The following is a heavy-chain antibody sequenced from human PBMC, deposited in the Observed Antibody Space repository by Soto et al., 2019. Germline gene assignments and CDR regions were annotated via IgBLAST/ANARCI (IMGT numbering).Heavy chain of an antibody. Sequence: QVQLVQSGAEVKKPGASVKVSCKASGYTFTDYYMHWVRQAPGQGLEWMGWINPVSGATKYAQKFQGWVTMTRDTSISIVYIDLSMLTSDATALSYFARDPLLYAGIGYYFDYWGQGTLVTVSS. D-gene: IGHD3-22*01. CDR3: ARDPLLYAGIGYYFDY. CDR1: GYTFTDYY. J-gene: IGHJ4*02. CDR2: INPVSGAT. V-gene: IGHV1-2*04.